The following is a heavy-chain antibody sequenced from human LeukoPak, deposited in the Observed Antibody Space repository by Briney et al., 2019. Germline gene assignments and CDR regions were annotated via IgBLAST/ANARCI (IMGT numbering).Heavy chain of an antibody. V-gene: IGHV4-59*01. J-gene: IGHJ4*02. CDR1: GGSISSYY. CDR3: ARESTVVPAAIDY. Sequence: ASETLSLTCTVSGGSISSYYWSWIRQPPGKGLEWIGYTYYSGSTNYNPSLKSRVTISVDTSKNQFSLKLSSVTAADTAVYYCARESTVVPAAIDYWGQGTLVTVSS. D-gene: IGHD2-2*02. CDR2: TYYSGST.